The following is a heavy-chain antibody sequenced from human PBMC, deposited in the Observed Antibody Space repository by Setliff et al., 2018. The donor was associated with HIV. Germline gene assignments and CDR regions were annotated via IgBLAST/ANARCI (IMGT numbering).Heavy chain of an antibody. CDR1: GFTFSDHY. D-gene: IGHD1-20*01. CDR2: ISGGSTSHM. CDR3: ARYKWNNWIFGWFDP. V-gene: IGHV3-11*06. J-gene: IGHJ5*02. Sequence: GGSLRLSCAASGFTFSDHYVSWIRQAPGKGLEWVSYISGGSTSHMNYADSVKGRFTISRDNAKNSLYLQMNSLRAEDTAVYYCARYKWNNWIFGWFDPWGQGTQVTVSS.